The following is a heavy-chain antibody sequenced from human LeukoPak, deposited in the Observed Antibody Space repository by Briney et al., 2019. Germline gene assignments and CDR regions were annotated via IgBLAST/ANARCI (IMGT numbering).Heavy chain of an antibody. V-gene: IGHV5-51*01. CDR3: ARSTALYDSSGYYPNHFDY. CDR1: GYSFTSYW. J-gene: IGHJ4*02. Sequence: GESLKISCKGSGYSFTSYWIGWVRQMPGKGLEWMGIIYPGDSDTRYSPSFQGQVTISVDKSISTASLQWSSLKASDTAMYYCARSTALYDSSGYYPNHFDYWGQGTLVTVSS. CDR2: IYPGDSDT. D-gene: IGHD3-22*01.